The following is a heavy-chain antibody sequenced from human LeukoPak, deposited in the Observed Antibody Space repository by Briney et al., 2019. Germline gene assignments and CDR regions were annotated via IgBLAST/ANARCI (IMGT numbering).Heavy chain of an antibody. Sequence: SETLSLTCTVSGGSISSSSYYWGWIRQPPGKGLEWIGSIYYSGSTYYNPSLKSRVTISVDTSKNQFSLKLSSVTAADTAVYYCARTLVGAIAPLDYWGQGTLVTVSS. CDR3: ARTLVGAIAPLDY. D-gene: IGHD1-26*01. V-gene: IGHV4-39*01. CDR2: IYYSGST. CDR1: GGSISSSSYY. J-gene: IGHJ4*02.